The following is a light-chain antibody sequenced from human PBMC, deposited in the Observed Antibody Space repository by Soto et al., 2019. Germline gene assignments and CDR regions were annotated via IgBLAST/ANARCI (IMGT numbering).Light chain of an antibody. J-gene: IGKJ1*01. CDR2: GAS. CDR3: QQYKNWPRT. Sequence: EIVLTQSPATLSVSPGARATLSCRASQSVSINLACYQQTPGQAPRLLIYGASTRATGIPARFSGRGSGTDFTLTINSLQSEDFTVYYCQQYKNWPRTFGQGTKVDIK. CDR1: QSVSIN. V-gene: IGKV3-15*01.